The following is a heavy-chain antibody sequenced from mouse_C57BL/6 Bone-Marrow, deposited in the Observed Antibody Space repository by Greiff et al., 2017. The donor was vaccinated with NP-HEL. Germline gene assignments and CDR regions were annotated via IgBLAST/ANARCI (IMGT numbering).Heavy chain of an antibody. CDR2: IRNKANNHAT. V-gene: IGHV6-6*01. J-gene: IGHJ4*01. CDR1: GFTFSDAW. CDR3: TCRTPYYYAMDY. Sequence: EVNLVESGGGLVQPGGSMKLSCAASGFTFSDAWMDWVRQSPEKGLEWVAEIRNKANNHATYYAESVKGRFTISRDDSKSSVYLQMNSLRAEDTGIYYCTCRTPYYYAMDYWGQGTSVTVSS.